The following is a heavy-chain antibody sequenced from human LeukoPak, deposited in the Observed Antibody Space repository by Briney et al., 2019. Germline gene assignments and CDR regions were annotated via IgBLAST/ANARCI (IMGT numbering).Heavy chain of an antibody. J-gene: IGHJ4*02. CDR2: ISYDGSNK. CDR1: GFTFSSYG. V-gene: IGHV3-30*18. CDR3: AKDVGPPAGVFDY. D-gene: IGHD2-2*01. Sequence: PGGSLRLSCVASGFTFSSYGMHWVRQAPGKGLEWVAVISYDGSNKYYADSVKGRFTISRDNSKNTLYLQMNSLRAEDTAVYYCAKDVGPPAGVFDYWGQGTLDTVSS.